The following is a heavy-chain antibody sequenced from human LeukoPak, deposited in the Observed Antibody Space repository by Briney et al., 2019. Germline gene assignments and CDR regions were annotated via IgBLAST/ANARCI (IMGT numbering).Heavy chain of an antibody. CDR1: GFTFSSYW. J-gene: IGHJ5*02. D-gene: IGHD2-15*01. V-gene: IGHV3-7*01. CDR3: ARSVVVVSAHWFDP. CDR2: IKQDGSEK. Sequence: GGSLRLSCAASGFTFSSYWMSWVRQAPGKGREWVANIKQDGSEKYYVDSVKGRFTISRDNAKNSMYLQMNSLRAEDTAVYYCARSVVVVSAHWFDPWGQGTLVTVSS.